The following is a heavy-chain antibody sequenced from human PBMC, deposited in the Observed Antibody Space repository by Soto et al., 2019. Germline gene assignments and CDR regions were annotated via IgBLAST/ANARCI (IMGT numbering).Heavy chain of an antibody. V-gene: IGHV4-59*01. D-gene: IGHD1-7*01. CDR1: GGSFSGYY. CDR2: IYYSGST. CDR3: ARDSNWNFRWFDP. J-gene: IGHJ5*02. Sequence: PSETLSLTCAVYGGSFSGYYWGWIRQPPGKGLEWIGYIYYSGSTNYNPSLKSRVTISVDTSKNQFSLKLSSVTAADTAVYYCARDSNWNFRWFDPWGQGTLVTVSS.